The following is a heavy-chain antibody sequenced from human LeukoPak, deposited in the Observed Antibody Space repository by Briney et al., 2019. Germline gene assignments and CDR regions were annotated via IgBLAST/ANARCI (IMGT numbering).Heavy chain of an antibody. V-gene: IGHV3-21*01. D-gene: IGHD6-6*01. CDR1: GFTFSSYS. J-gene: IGHJ4*02. CDR3: ARAGVYSSSSATY. CDR2: ISSSSSYM. Sequence: GGSLRLSCAASGFTFSSYSMNWVRQAPGKGLEWVSSISSSSSYMYYADSVKGRFTISRDNAKKSLYLQMNSLRAEDTAMYYCARAGVYSSSSATYWGQGTLVTVSS.